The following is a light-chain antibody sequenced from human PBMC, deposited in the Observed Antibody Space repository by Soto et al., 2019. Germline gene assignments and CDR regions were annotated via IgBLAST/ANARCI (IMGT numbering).Light chain of an antibody. CDR1: QSVSSKY. Sequence: EIVLTQSPGTLSLSPGERATLSCRASQSVSSKYLAWYQQKPGQAPRVLIYGTSIRASGVPERFSGGGSGTDFTLTITRPEPEDFAVYYCQQYGSSLFTVGPGTKVDIK. J-gene: IGKJ3*01. CDR2: GTS. CDR3: QQYGSSLFT. V-gene: IGKV3-20*01.